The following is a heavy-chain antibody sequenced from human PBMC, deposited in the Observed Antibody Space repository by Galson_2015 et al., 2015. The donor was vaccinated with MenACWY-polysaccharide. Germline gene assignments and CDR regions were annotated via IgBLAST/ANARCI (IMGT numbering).Heavy chain of an antibody. Sequence: SLTCTVSYDSISAYYWNWIRQPPGKGLEWVGYSHYTGSTRYNPPLKSRVTLSVDTSKNQLSLRSEDTAVYYCARVSSGRGPEVVFDYWGQGTRVTVSS. V-gene: IGHV4-59*01. CDR2: SHYTGST. CDR3: ARVSSGRGPEVVFDY. CDR1: YDSISAYY. D-gene: IGHD3-10*01. J-gene: IGHJ4*02.